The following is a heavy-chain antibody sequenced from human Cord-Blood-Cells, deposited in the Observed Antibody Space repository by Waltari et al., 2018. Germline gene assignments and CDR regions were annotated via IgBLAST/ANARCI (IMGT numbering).Heavy chain of an antibody. Sequence: QLQLQESGPGLVKPSETLSLPCTVSGGSISSSSYYWGWLRQPPGKGLEWIGSIYYSGSTYYNPSLKSRVTISVDTSKNQFSLKLSSVTAADTAVYYCASRLIYGDYVGPDYWGQGTLVTVSS. CDR3: ASRLIYGDYVGPDY. V-gene: IGHV4-39*01. J-gene: IGHJ4*02. CDR2: IYYSGST. CDR1: GGSISSSSYY. D-gene: IGHD4-17*01.